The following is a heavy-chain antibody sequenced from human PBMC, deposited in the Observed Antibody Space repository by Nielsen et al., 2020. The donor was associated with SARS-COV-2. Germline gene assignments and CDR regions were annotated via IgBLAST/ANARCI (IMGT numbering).Heavy chain of an antibody. CDR3: ATVGVYVWGIYRWDSDY. Sequence: GESLKISCAASGFTFSDHYMTWIRQTPGKGLEWISYITNSGAEYYADSVKGRFTISRDNAKNSLYLQMNSLRDEDTAVYYCATVGVYVWGIYRWDSDYWGQGSLITVSS. V-gene: IGHV3-69-1*01. J-gene: IGHJ4*02. CDR1: GFTFSDHY. CDR2: ITNSGAE. D-gene: IGHD3-16*02.